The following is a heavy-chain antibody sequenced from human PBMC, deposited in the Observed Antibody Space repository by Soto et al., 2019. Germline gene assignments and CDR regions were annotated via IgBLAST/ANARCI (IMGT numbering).Heavy chain of an antibody. V-gene: IGHV1-18*01. CDR1: GYTFTSYG. CDR2: ITTNNANT. J-gene: IGHJ4*02. CDR3: ARTRGYSYGYADY. D-gene: IGHD5-18*01. Sequence: GASVKVSCKASGYTFTSYGINWVRQAPGQGLEWMGWITTNNANTNYAQKLQGRVTMSTDTSTSTAYMELTSLRSDDTAVYYCARTRGYSYGYADYWGQGTLVTVSS.